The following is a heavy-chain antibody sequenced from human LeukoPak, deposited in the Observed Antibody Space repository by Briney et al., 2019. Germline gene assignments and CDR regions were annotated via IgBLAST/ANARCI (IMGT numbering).Heavy chain of an antibody. Sequence: GGSLRLSCAASGFTFSSYGMHWVRQAPGKGLEWVAVIWYDGSKKQYADSVKGRFTISRDNSKNTLYLQMNSLRAEDTDVYYCARDLAYCGGECYSGDAFDIWGQGTMVTVSS. CDR2: IWYDGSKK. J-gene: IGHJ3*02. CDR3: ARDLAYCGGECYSGDAFDI. V-gene: IGHV3-30*19. CDR1: GFTFSSYG. D-gene: IGHD2-21*01.